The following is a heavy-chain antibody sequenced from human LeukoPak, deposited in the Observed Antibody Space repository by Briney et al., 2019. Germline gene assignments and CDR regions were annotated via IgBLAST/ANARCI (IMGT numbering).Heavy chain of an antibody. J-gene: IGHJ5*02. CDR2: TSAYNGNT. CDR1: GYTFTRYG. Sequence: ASVKVSCKASGYTFTRYGISWVRQAPGQGLEWMGWTSAYNGNTNYAQKFQGRVTMTTDTSTSTVYMELRSLRSDYTAVYYCGKRPPPPDISSSWYKINWFDPWGQGTLVTVSS. V-gene: IGHV1-18*01. CDR3: GKRPPPPDISSSWYKINWFDP. D-gene: IGHD6-13*01.